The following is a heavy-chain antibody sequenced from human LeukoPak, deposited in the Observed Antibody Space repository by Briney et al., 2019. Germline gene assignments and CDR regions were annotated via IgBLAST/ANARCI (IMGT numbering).Heavy chain of an antibody. CDR2: ISYDGSNK. Sequence: GGSLRLSCAASGFTFSSYGMHWVRQAPGKGLEWVAVISYDGSNKYYADSVKGRFTISRDNSKNALYLQMNSLRAEDTAVYYCARGGVDYWGQGTLVTVFS. D-gene: IGHD3-16*01. CDR3: ARGGVDY. J-gene: IGHJ4*02. V-gene: IGHV3-30*03. CDR1: GFTFSSYG.